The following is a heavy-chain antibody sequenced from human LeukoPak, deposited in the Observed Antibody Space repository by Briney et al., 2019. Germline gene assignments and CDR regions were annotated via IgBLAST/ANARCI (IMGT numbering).Heavy chain of an antibody. V-gene: IGHV1-46*01. J-gene: IGHJ4*02. CDR1: GYTFTSYY. Sequence: ASVKVSCKASGYTFTSYYVHWVRQAPGQGLEWMGIITPSGGNTNFAQKFQGRVTMTRDMSTGTVYMELSGLRSEDTAVYYCARGIRTGLFDYWGQGTLVTVSS. D-gene: IGHD2/OR15-2a*01. CDR2: ITPSGGNT. CDR3: ARGIRTGLFDY.